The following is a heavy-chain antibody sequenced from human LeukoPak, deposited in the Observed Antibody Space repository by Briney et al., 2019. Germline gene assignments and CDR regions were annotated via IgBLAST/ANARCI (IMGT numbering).Heavy chain of an antibody. Sequence: SETLSLTCSVSGGSISSYYWSWIRQPPGKGLEWIGCIYYIGSTNHNPSLKSRVTISVDTSKNQFSLKLSSVTAADTAVYCARGSGGGSGSYYKDHYYGMDVWGPGTTVTVS. CDR1: GGSISSYY. CDR2: IYYIGST. J-gene: IGHJ6*02. D-gene: IGHD3-10*01. CDR3: ARGSGGGSGSYYKDHYYGMDV. V-gene: IGHV4-59*01.